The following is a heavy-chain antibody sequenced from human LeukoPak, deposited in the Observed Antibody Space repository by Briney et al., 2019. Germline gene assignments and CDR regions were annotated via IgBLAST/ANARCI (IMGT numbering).Heavy chain of an antibody. Sequence: GESLKISCKGSGYSFTSYWIGWVRQMPGKGLEWMGIIYPGDSDTRYSPSFQGQVTISADKSISTAYLQWSSLKASDTAMYYCARSAALGYDFWSGYFYAFDYWGQGTLVTVSS. V-gene: IGHV5-51*01. J-gene: IGHJ4*02. CDR1: GYSFTSYW. D-gene: IGHD3-3*01. CDR2: IYPGDSDT. CDR3: ARSAALGYDFWSGYFYAFDY.